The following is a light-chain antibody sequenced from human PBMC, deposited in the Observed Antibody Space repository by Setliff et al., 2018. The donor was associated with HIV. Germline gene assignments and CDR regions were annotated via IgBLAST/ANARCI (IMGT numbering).Light chain of an antibody. V-gene: IGLV1-44*01. Sequence: KSVTISCAGSSSNIGTNTVNWYQQLPGAAPRLLIYSNDQRPSGVPGRFSGSRSGSSASLAISGLQSEDEADYYCAAWDDSVSAYVFGAGTKVTV. CDR1: SSNIGTNT. J-gene: IGLJ1*01. CDR3: AAWDDSVSAYV. CDR2: SND.